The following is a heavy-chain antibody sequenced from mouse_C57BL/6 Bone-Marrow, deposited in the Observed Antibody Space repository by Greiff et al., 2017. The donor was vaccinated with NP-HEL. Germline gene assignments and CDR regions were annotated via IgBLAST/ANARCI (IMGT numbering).Heavy chain of an antibody. CDR3: ARRSNYFYWYFDV. CDR2: ILPSIGRT. CDR1: DSEVFPIAY. J-gene: IGHJ1*03. Sequence: QVQLQQSGSELRSPGSSVKLSCKDFDSEVFPIAYMSWVRQKPGHGFEWIGGILPSIGRTIYGEKFEDKATLDADTLSNTAYLELNSLTSEASAIYYCARRSNYFYWYFDVWGTGTTVTVSS. V-gene: IGHV15-2*01. D-gene: IGHD2-5*01.